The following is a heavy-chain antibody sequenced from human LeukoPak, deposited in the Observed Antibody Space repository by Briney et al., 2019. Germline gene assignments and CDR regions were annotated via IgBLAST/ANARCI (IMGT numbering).Heavy chain of an antibody. D-gene: IGHD6-6*01. J-gene: IGHJ4*02. CDR3: AREYTSSYFDY. V-gene: IGHV3-7*01. CDR2: IKQDGSEK. Sequence: PGGSLRLSCAASGFIFSSDWMSWVRQAPGKGLEWVANIKQDGSEKYYVDSVKGRFTISRDNAKNSLSLQMYSLRAEDTAVYYCAREYTSSYFDYWGQGALVTVSS. CDR1: GFIFSSDW.